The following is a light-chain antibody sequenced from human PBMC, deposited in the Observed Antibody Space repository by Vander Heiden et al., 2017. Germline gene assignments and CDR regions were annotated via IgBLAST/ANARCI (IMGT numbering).Light chain of an antibody. CDR2: GNS. V-gene: IGLV1-40*01. Sequence: QSVLTQPPSVSGAPGQRVTIPCTGSSSNIGAGYAVHWYQQRPGTAPKLLIYGNSNRPSGVPDRFSGSKSGTSASLAITGLQAEDEADYYCQSYDSSLSGSVFGGGTKLTVL. J-gene: IGLJ3*02. CDR1: SSNIGAGYA. CDR3: QSYDSSLSGSV.